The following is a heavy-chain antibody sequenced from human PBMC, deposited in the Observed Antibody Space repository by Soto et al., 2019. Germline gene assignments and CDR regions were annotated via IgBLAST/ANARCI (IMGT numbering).Heavy chain of an antibody. J-gene: IGHJ4*02. Sequence: GSLRLSGAASGFTCTIFAMSWVRQSPGKGLEWVSTISGSGGSTYYADAVKGRFTISRDNSMGTLYLQMKSLRVEDTAIYYCAKEVSLGSTVDLGYWGQGTLVTVSS. CDR3: AKEVSLGSTVDLGY. V-gene: IGHV3-23*01. CDR1: GFTCTIFA. CDR2: ISGSGGST. D-gene: IGHD7-27*01.